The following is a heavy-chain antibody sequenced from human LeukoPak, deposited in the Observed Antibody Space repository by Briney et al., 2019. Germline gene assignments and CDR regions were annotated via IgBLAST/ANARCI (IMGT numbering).Heavy chain of an antibody. CDR1: GGSISSGSYY. Sequence: SQTLSLTCTVSGGSISSGSYYWSWIRQPPGKGLEWIGYIYYSGSTNYNPSLKSRVTISVDTSKNQFSLKLSSVTAADTAVYYCASSWSSSLLDYWGQGTLVTVSS. J-gene: IGHJ4*02. D-gene: IGHD6-6*01. V-gene: IGHV4-61*01. CDR2: IYYSGST. CDR3: ASSWSSSLLDY.